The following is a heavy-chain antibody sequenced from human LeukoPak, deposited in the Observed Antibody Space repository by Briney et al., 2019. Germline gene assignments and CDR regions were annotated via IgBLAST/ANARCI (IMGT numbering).Heavy chain of an antibody. Sequence: SVKVSCXASGGTFSCYAISWVRQASGQGLEWMGRIIPIFGTANYAQKFQGRVTITTDESTSTAYMELSSLRSEDTAVYYCASALGYYDSSGYYSYYFDYWGQGTLVTVSS. CDR1: GGTFSCYA. D-gene: IGHD3-22*01. V-gene: IGHV1-69*05. CDR3: ASALGYYDSSGYYSYYFDY. J-gene: IGHJ4*02. CDR2: IIPIFGTA.